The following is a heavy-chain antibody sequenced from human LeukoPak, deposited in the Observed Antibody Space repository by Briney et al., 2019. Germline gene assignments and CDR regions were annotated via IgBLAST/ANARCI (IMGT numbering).Heavy chain of an antibody. J-gene: IGHJ4*02. Sequence: GESLKISCKGSGYSFTSYWIGWVRQMPGKGLEWVGNIQPGNPEIRYSPSFQGQVTLSADKSISTAYLQWSSLKASDTAMYYCARLSSSYFDYWGQGTLVTVSS. CDR1: GYSFTSYW. CDR2: IQPGNPEI. CDR3: ARLSSSYFDY. D-gene: IGHD6-13*01. V-gene: IGHV5-51*01.